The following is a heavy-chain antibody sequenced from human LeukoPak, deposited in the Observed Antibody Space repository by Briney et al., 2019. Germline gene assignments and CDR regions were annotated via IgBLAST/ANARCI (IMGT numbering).Heavy chain of an antibody. CDR3: ARDRTDSSGYYSDY. CDR1: GYTFTSYG. Sequence: ASVKVSCKASGYTFTSYGISWVRQAPGQGLEWMGWISAYNGNTNYAQKLQGRVTMTTDTSASTAYMELRSLRSDDTAVYYCARDRTDSSGYYSDYWGQGTLVTVSS. D-gene: IGHD3-22*01. CDR2: ISAYNGNT. J-gene: IGHJ4*02. V-gene: IGHV1-18*01.